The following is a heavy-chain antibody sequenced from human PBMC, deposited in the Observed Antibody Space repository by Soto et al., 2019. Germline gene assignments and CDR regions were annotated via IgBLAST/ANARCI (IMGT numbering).Heavy chain of an antibody. CDR1: GFTFINSA. V-gene: IGHV3-23*01. J-gene: IGHJ2*01. CDR2: ISGGGDAA. Sequence: EVQVLESGGGLVQPGGSLRLSCAGSGFTFINSAMNWVRQAPGQGLGWVSSISGGGDAAFFPDSVRGRFTLSRDNPKNTVTLQMNSLGADDTAVYYCARKILGSTTRPNYWDFDLWGRGTLVTVSS. CDR3: ARKILGSTTRPNYWDFDL. D-gene: IGHD7-27*01.